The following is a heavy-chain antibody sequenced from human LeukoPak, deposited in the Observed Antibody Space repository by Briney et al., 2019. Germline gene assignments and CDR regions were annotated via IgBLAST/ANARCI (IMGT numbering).Heavy chain of an antibody. CDR2: INHSGST. Sequence: SETLSLTCAVYGGSFSGYYWSWIRQPPGKGLEWIGEINHSGSTNYNPSLKSRVTISVDTSKNQFSLKLSSVTAADTAVYYCARHLRIAAAGRVRWGQGTLVTVSS. D-gene: IGHD6-13*01. CDR3: ARHLRIAAAGRVR. CDR1: GGSFSGYY. J-gene: IGHJ4*02. V-gene: IGHV4-34*01.